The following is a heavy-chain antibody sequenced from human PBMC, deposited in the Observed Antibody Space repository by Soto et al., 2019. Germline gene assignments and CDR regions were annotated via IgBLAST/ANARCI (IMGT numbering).Heavy chain of an antibody. Sequence: QLQLQESGSGLVKPSQTLSLTCAVSGGSISSGGYSWSWIRQPPGKGLEWIGYIYHSGSTYYNPSLKSRVTISVDRSKNQFSLKLSSVTAADTAVYYCASFTMTTVNWYFDLWGRGTLVTVSS. CDR3: ASFTMTTVNWYFDL. J-gene: IGHJ2*01. CDR2: IYHSGST. D-gene: IGHD4-17*01. CDR1: GGSISSGGYS. V-gene: IGHV4-30-2*01.